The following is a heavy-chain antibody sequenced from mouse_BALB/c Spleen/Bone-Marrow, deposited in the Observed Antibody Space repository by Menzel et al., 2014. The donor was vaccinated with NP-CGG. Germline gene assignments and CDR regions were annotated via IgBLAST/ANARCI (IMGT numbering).Heavy chain of an antibody. Sequence: VQLQQSGAALMKPGASVKISCKATGYTFSNYWIDWVKQRPGHGLEWIGEILPGSGTANYNEKFKGKATFTADTSSNTAYMQLSSLTSEDSALYYCARASVVPYYFDFWGQGTTLTVSS. D-gene: IGHD1-1*01. CDR3: ARASVVPYYFDF. CDR1: GYTFSNYW. V-gene: IGHV1-9*01. CDR2: ILPGSGTA. J-gene: IGHJ2*01.